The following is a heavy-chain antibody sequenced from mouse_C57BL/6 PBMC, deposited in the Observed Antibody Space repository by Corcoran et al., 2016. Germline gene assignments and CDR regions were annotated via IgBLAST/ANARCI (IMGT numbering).Heavy chain of an antibody. CDR2: INTYSGVP. CDR1: GYTFTTYG. CDR3: ARYGNPYYYAMDY. J-gene: IGHJ4*01. V-gene: IGHV9-3*01. D-gene: IGHD2-1*01. Sequence: QIQLVQSGPELKKPGETVKISCKASGYTFTTYGMSWVKQAPGKGLKWMGWINTYSGVPTYADDFKGRFAFSLETSASTAYLQINNLKNEDTATYFCARYGNPYYYAMDYWGQGTSVTVSS.